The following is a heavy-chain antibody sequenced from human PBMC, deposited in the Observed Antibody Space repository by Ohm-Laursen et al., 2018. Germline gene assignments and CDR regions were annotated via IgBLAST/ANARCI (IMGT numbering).Heavy chain of an antibody. D-gene: IGHD5-12*01. V-gene: IGHV3-74*01. CDR2: INSDGSST. CDR3: ARAAGYGDAFDI. CDR1: GFTFRSYW. J-gene: IGHJ3*02. Sequence: GSLRLSCAASGFTFRSYWMHWVRQAPGKGLVWVSRINSDGSSTSYADSVKGRFTISRDNAKNTLYLQMNSLRAEDTAMYYCARAAGYGDAFDIWGHGTIVTVSS.